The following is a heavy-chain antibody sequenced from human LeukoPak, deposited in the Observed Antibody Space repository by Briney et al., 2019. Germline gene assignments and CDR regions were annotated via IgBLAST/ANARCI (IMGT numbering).Heavy chain of an antibody. V-gene: IGHV1-2*02. Sequence: ASVKVSCKASGYSLTGYFIHWVRQAPGQGLEWMGCIDPNSGDTKYAQKFQGRVSMPRDTPTRTAYMELSRLRSDGTAVYFCARSGSTGYSLDYWGQGTLVTVSS. CDR1: GYSLTGYF. CDR3: ARSGSTGYSLDY. CDR2: IDPNSGDT. J-gene: IGHJ4*02. D-gene: IGHD3-22*01.